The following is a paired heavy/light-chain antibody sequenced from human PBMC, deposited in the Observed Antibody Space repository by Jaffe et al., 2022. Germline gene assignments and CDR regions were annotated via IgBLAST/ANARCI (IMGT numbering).Heavy chain of an antibody. V-gene: IGHV6-1*01. CDR3: ARLLKKIWSFDI. CDR2: TYFGSKWDS. Sequence: QVQLQQSGPGLVKPSQTLSLTCAVSGDSVSSNTVSWHWVRQSPSRGLEWLGRTYFGSKWDSDYAVSVKSRIVINADTSKNHFSLQLRSVTPEDTAVYYCARLLKKIWSFDIWGQGTMVSVSS. D-gene: IGHD3-16*01. CDR1: GDSVSSNTVS. J-gene: IGHJ3*02.
Light chain of an antibody. Sequence: QSALTQPASVSGSPGQSVTLSCTGTGSDIGSYNYVSWYQHHPGKAPRLIIYEVRNRPSGVSSRFSGSKSGNTASLTISGLQAEDEANYYCTSYTTRTLWVFGGGTKLTVL. J-gene: IGLJ3*02. CDR2: EVR. CDR3: TSYTTRTLWV. V-gene: IGLV2-14*01. CDR1: GSDIGSYNY.